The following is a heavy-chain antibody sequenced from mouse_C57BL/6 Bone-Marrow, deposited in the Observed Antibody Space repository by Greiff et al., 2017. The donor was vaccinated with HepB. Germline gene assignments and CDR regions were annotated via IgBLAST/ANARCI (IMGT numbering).Heavy chain of an antibody. CDR3: ALYSTQFAY. Sequence: VQLQQPGAELVKPGASVKVSCKASGYTFTSYWMHWVKQRPGQGLEWIGRIHPSDSDTNYNQKFKGKATLTADKSSSTAYMELRSLTSEDSAVYFCALYSTQFAYWGQGTLVTVSA. J-gene: IGHJ3*01. D-gene: IGHD2-5*01. CDR2: IHPSDSDT. V-gene: IGHV1-74*01. CDR1: GYTFTSYW.